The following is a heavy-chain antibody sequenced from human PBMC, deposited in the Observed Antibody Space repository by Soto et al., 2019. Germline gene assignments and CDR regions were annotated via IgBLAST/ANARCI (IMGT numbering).Heavy chain of an antibody. CDR3: ARGGTRYYFDRSGQES. J-gene: IGHJ5*02. V-gene: IGHV3-53*01. D-gene: IGHD3-22*01. CDR2: IYSGGYT. Sequence: GGSLRLSCAVSGFNLRDYEMNWVRQVPGRGLEGVSVIYSGGYTAYGDSVKGRFTISRDNSKNTLYLQMNSLRADDTAVYYCARGGTRYYFDRSGQESWGQGVLVTVSS. CDR1: GFNLRDYE.